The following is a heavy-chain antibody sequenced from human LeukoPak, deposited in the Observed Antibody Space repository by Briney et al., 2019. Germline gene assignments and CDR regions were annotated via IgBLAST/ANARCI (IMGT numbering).Heavy chain of an antibody. CDR1: GFTFTNNF. J-gene: IGHJ4*01. V-gene: IGHV3-7*01. Sequence: GGSLRLSCAASGFTFTNNFMSWVRQVPGKGLEWVANIKQDGSETTYADSVRGRFTIFRDNAKDSVYPQMNSLRAEDSATYYCVREGFYFSDFWGQGTLVTVSS. CDR2: IKQDGSET. CDR3: VREGFYFSDF.